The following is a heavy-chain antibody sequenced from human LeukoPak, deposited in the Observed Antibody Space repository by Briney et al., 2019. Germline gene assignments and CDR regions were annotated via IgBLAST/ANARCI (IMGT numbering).Heavy chain of an antibody. D-gene: IGHD2-21*01. CDR1: GYTFTSYY. CDR2: INPSGGST. J-gene: IGHJ4*02. CDR3: ARSHIGVPNPADY. Sequence: ASVKLSCKASGYTFTSYYLHWMRQAPGQGLEWMGIINPSGGSTSYAQKFQGRVTMTRDTSTSTVYMELSSLRSEDTAVYYCARSHIGVPNPADYWGQGTLVTVSS. V-gene: IGHV1-46*01.